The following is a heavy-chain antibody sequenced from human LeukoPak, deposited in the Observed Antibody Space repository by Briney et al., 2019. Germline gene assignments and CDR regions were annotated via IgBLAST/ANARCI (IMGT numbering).Heavy chain of an antibody. V-gene: IGHV3-23*01. CDR2: ISGSGGST. J-gene: IGHJ4*02. D-gene: IGHD6-6*01. CDR3: AKHVPYAPYSSSSGGSFIDY. Sequence: GGSLRLSCAASGFTFSSYAMSWVRQAPGKGLEWVSAISGSGGSTYYADSVRGRFTISRDNSKNTLYLQMNSLRAEDTAVYYCAKHVPYAPYSSSSGGSFIDYWGQGTLVTVSS. CDR1: GFTFSSYA.